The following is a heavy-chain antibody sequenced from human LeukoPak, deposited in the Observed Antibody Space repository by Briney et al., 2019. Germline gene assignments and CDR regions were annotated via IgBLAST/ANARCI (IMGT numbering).Heavy chain of an antibody. V-gene: IGHV4-4*07. CDR2: IYTSGST. CDR1: GGSISSYY. CDR3: AREGYYYDSSGYYYPSYYYYYMDV. Sequence: SETLSLTCTVSGGSISSYYWSWIRQPAGKGLEWIGRIYTSGSTNYNPSLKSRVTMSVDTSKNQFSLKLSSVTAADTAVYYCAREGYYYDSSGYYYPSYYYYYMDVWGKGTTVTDSS. D-gene: IGHD3-22*01. J-gene: IGHJ6*03.